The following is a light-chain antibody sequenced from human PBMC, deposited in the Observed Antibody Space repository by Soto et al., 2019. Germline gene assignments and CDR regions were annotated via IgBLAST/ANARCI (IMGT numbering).Light chain of an antibody. V-gene: IGKV3-20*01. CDR3: QQYGSSGT. CDR1: QSVSSY. J-gene: IGKJ1*01. Sequence: EIVFTHSPATLSLSPGERATLSCRASQSVSSYLAWYQQKPGQAPRLLIYGASNRATGIPDRFSGSGSGTDFPLTISRLEPEDFAVYYCQQYGSSGTFGQGTKVDIK. CDR2: GAS.